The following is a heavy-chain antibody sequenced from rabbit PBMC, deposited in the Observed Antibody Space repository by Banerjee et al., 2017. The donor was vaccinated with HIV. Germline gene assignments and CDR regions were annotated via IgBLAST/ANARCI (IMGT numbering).Heavy chain of an antibody. J-gene: IGHJ2*01. Sequence: QEQLEESGGDLVKPEGSLTLTCTASGFSFSSSYWICWVRQAPGKGLEWIACIDAGSSGNTYYASWAKGRFTISKTSSTTVTLQMTSLTAADTATYFCTRAGSVYYTGAFDPWGQGTLVTVS. CDR1: GFSFSSSYW. CDR3: TRAGSVYYTGAFDP. V-gene: IGHV1S45*01. CDR2: IDAGSSGNT. D-gene: IGHD8-1*01.